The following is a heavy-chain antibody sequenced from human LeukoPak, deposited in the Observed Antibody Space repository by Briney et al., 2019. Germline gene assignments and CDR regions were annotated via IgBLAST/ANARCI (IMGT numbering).Heavy chain of an antibody. CDR3: AKLIAADFDY. D-gene: IGHD6-13*01. CDR2: IRYDGSNK. Sequence: GGSLRLSCAASGFTFSSYGMHLVRQAPGKGLEWVAFIRYDGSNKYYADSVKGRFTISRDNSKNTLYLQMNSLRAEDTAVYYCAKLIAADFDYWGQGTLVTVSS. V-gene: IGHV3-30*02. CDR1: GFTFSSYG. J-gene: IGHJ4*02.